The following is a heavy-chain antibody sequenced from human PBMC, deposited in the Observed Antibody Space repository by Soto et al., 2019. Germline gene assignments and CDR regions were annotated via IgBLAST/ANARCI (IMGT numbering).Heavy chain of an antibody. CDR1: GFTFGSYG. Sequence: GGSLRFSCAASGFTFGSYGMTWVRQAPGKGLEWVSVISESGEDTLYADSVRGRFTISRDNYKNMLYLQMDSLRAEDMALYYCAREPTMVIRGYFDFWGQGTLVSVSS. J-gene: IGHJ4*02. CDR3: AREPTMVIRGYFDF. D-gene: IGHD3-10*01. CDR2: ISESGEDT. V-gene: IGHV3-23*01.